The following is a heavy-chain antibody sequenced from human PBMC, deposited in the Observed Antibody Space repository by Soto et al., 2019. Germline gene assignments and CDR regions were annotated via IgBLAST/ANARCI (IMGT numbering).Heavy chain of an antibody. J-gene: IGHJ5*02. D-gene: IGHD1-26*01. CDR2: IRARVNNFAT. CDR3: VTGAAGTWRLDP. CDR1: GFTFSGSI. V-gene: IGHV3-73*01. Sequence: EVPLVPSGGGLVQPGGSVTLSCAASGFTFSGSIIHWVRQASGRGLEWVGRIRARVNNFATAYAASVKGRFTMSRDDSKSTAYLQMTSLKIEDTAVYYCVTGAAGTWRLDPWGQGTLVSVSS.